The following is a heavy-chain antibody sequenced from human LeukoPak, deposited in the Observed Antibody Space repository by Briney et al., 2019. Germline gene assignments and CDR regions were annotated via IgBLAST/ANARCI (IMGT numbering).Heavy chain of an antibody. CDR3: ARKEWLFDY. CDR2: ISSGGSSI. J-gene: IGHJ4*02. CDR1: GFTFSDYY. Sequence: GGSLRLSCAASGFTFSDYYMSWIRQAPGKGLEWVSYISSGGSSIYYADSVKGRFTISRDNAQNSLFLQMNSLRAEDTAVYYCARKEWLFDYWGQGTLVTVSS. D-gene: IGHD6-19*01. V-gene: IGHV3-11*01.